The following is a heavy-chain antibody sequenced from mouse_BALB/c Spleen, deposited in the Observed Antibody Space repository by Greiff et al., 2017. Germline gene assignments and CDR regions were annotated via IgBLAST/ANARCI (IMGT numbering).Heavy chain of an antibody. CDR2: ILPGSGST. CDR3: ARGGYEYAMDY. Sequence: VQLQESGAELMKPGASVKISCTATGYTFSSYWIEWVKQRPGHGLEWIGEILPGSGSTNYNEKFKGKATFTADTSSNTAYMQLSSLTSEDSAVYYCARGGYEYAMDYWGQGTSVTVSS. D-gene: IGHD2-14*01. V-gene: IGHV1-9*01. J-gene: IGHJ4*01. CDR1: GYTFSSYW.